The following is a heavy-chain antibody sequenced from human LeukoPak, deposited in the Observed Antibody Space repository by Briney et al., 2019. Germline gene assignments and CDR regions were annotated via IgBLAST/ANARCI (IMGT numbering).Heavy chain of an antibody. CDR3: AKDGKGQTYYDYVWGSYRHDAFDI. J-gene: IGHJ3*02. CDR1: GFTFSSYA. CDR2: ISGSGGST. V-gene: IGHV3-23*01. D-gene: IGHD3-16*02. Sequence: GGSLRLSCAASGFTFSSYAMSWVRQAPGKGLEWVSAISGSGGSTYYADSVKGRFTISRDNSKNTLYLQMNSLRAEDTAVYYCAKDGKGQTYYDYVWGSYRHDAFDIWGQGTMVTVSS.